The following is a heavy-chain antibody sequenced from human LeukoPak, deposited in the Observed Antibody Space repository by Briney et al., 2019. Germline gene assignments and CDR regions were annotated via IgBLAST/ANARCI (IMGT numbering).Heavy chain of an antibody. CDR2: ISGSGGST. V-gene: IGHV3-23*01. Sequence: PGGSLRLSYAASGFTFSSYAMSWVRQAPGKGLEWVSAISGSGGSTYYADSVKGRFTISRDNSKNTLYLQMNSLRAEDTAVYYCAKGSNYDILTGYRQTYYFDYWGQGTLVTVSS. D-gene: IGHD3-9*01. CDR3: AKGSNYDILTGYRQTYYFDY. J-gene: IGHJ4*02. CDR1: GFTFSSYA.